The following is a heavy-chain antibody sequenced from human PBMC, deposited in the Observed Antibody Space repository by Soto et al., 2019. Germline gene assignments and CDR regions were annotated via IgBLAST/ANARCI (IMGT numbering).Heavy chain of an antibody. Sequence: PSETLSLTCSVSAGSISTYHWSWIRQPAGKGLEWIGRIYYTGSTDYNPSLKSRVTMSVDTSKNQFSLKVSSVTAADTAVYYCARDCSGGACYPASFDYWGQGTLVTAPQ. CDR2: IYYTGST. J-gene: IGHJ4*02. CDR1: AGSISTYH. D-gene: IGHD2-15*01. CDR3: ARDCSGGACYPASFDY. V-gene: IGHV4-4*07.